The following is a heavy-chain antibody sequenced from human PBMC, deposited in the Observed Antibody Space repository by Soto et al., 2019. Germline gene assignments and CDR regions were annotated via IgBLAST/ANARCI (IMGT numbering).Heavy chain of an antibody. Sequence: QVQLVQSGAEVKKPGSSVKVSCKASGGTFSSYAISWVRQAPGQGLEWMGGIIPIFGTANYAQKFQGRVTITADDSTSTAYMELSSLRSEDTAVYYCARKGTPSRYCSSTSCYLGWFDPWGQGTLVTVSS. CDR1: GGTFSSYA. J-gene: IGHJ5*02. CDR3: ARKGTPSRYCSSTSCYLGWFDP. CDR2: IIPIFGTA. D-gene: IGHD2-2*01. V-gene: IGHV1-69*01.